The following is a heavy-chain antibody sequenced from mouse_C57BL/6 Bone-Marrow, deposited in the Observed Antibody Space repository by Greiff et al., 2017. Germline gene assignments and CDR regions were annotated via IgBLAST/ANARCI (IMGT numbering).Heavy chain of an antibody. CDR2: ILPGSGST. J-gene: IGHJ3*01. D-gene: IGHD4-1*01. Sequence: QVQLQQSGAELMKPGASVKLSCKATGYTFTGYWIEWVKQRPGHGLEWIGEILPGSGSTNYNEKFKGKATFTADTSSNTAYMQLSSLTTEVSAIYDCARKTGTGAWCAYWGQGTLVTVSA. V-gene: IGHV1-9*01. CDR3: ARKTGTGAWCAY. CDR1: GYTFTGYW.